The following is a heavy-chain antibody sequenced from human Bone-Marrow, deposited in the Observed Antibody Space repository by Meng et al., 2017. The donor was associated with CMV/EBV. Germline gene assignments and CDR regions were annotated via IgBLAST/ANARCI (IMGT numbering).Heavy chain of an antibody. CDR1: GGSISSSSYY. CDR3: ASLLRPECPRYDYYYGMDV. V-gene: IGHV4-39*07. Sequence: SGTLTLTCTVSGGSISSSSYYWGWIRQRPGKGLEWIGSIYYSGSTYYNPSLKSRVTISVDTSKNQFSLKLSSVTAADAAVYYGASLLRPECPRYDYYYGMDVWGQGTTVTVSS. CDR2: IYYSGST. D-gene: IGHD3-3*01. J-gene: IGHJ6*02.